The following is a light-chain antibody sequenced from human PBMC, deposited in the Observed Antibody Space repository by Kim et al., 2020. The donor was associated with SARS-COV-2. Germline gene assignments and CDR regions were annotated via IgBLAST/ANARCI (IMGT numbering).Light chain of an antibody. CDR2: HVS. V-gene: IGKV3-11*01. Sequence: EIVLTQSPATLSLSPGERATLSCRASQSVSSSLAWYRQKPGQVPRLLICHVSNRATGIPARFSGSGSGTDFTLTISSLEPEDFAVYYCQQRRNWPLTFGGGTKVDIK. J-gene: IGKJ4*01. CDR1: QSVSSS. CDR3: QQRRNWPLT.